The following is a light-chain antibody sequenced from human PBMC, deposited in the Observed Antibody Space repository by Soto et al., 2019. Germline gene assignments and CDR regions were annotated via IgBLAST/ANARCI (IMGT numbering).Light chain of an antibody. CDR1: QGVGSY. CDR3: QQRSNWSFT. V-gene: IGKV3-11*01. Sequence: ESVWTESPATLSLYPGARATLSCRASQGVGSYLAWYQQKPGQAPRLLIYDSSNRATGITDRFIGGGSMTDLTSSISSLETGDFAVYYCQQRSNWSFTFGPGTIVDIK. J-gene: IGKJ3*01. CDR2: DSS.